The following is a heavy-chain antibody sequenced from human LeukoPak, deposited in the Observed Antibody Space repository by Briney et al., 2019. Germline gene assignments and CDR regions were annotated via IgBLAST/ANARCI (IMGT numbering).Heavy chain of an antibody. CDR1: GGSFSGYY. CDR3: ARQILYDYVWGSYRYGIVPGYDY. J-gene: IGHJ4*02. Sequence: SSETLSLTCAVYGGSFSGYYWSWIRQPPGKGLEWIGEINHSGSTNYNPSLKSRVTISVDTSKNQFSLKLSSVTAADTAVYYCARQILYDYVWGSYRYGIVPGYDYWGQGTLVTVSS. CDR2: INHSGST. V-gene: IGHV4-34*01. D-gene: IGHD3-16*02.